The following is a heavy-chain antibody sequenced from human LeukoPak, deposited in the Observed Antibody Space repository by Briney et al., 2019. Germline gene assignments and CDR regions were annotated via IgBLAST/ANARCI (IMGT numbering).Heavy chain of an antibody. J-gene: IGHJ4*02. CDR2: IWNDGSKK. D-gene: IGHD6-25*01. CDR1: GFTFSDYN. Sequence: GGSLRLPCAASGFTFSDYNMYWVRQAPGEGLECVAIIWNDGSKKYYADSVKGRFTISRDNSKNTLTLQMDSLRVEDTAVYYCARSNGGVPIGGGHSSGWADYWGQGTLVTVSS. V-gene: IGHV3-33*08. CDR3: ARSNGGVPIGGGHSSGWADY.